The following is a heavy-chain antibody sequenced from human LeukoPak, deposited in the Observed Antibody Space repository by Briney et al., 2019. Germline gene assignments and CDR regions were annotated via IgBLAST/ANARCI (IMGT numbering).Heavy chain of an antibody. Sequence: AETLSLTCAVYGGSFSGYYWSWIRQPPGKGLEWIGEINHSGSTNYNPSLKSRGTISVDTSKTQSPLTLSSATASDTAVYYSATREASERWELPTRPAYFDYWGQGTLVTVSS. CDR1: GGSFSGYY. D-gene: IGHD1-26*01. CDR3: ATREASERWELPTRPAYFDY. V-gene: IGHV4-34*01. J-gene: IGHJ4*02. CDR2: INHSGST.